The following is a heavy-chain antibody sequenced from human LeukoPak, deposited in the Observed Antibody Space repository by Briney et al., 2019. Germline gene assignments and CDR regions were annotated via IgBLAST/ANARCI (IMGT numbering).Heavy chain of an antibody. V-gene: IGHV1-24*01. CDR3: ARGLLWFGESPLLGHREPYYYYGMDV. CDR2: FDPEDGET. D-gene: IGHD3-10*01. CDR1: GYTLTELS. Sequence: GASVKVSCKVSGYTLTELSMHWVRQAPGKGLEWMGGFDPEDGETIYAQKFQGRVTMTRNTSISTAYMELSSLRSEDTAVYYCARGLLWFGESPLLGHREPYYYYGMDVWGQGTTVTVSS. J-gene: IGHJ6*02.